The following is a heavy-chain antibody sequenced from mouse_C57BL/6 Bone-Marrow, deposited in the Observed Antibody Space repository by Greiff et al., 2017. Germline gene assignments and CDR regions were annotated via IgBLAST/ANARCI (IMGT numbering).Heavy chain of an antibody. CDR2: IYPGGGYT. D-gene: IGHD1-1*01. V-gene: IGHV1-63*01. CDR1: GYTFTNYW. Sequence: VQLVESGAELVRPGTSVKMSCKASGYTFTNYWIGWAKQRPGHGLEWIGDIYPGGGYTNYNEKFKGKATLTADKSSSTAYMQFSSLTSEDSAIYYCARALFITTVVAYYFDYWGQGTTLTVSS. CDR3: ARALFITTVVAYYFDY. J-gene: IGHJ2*01.